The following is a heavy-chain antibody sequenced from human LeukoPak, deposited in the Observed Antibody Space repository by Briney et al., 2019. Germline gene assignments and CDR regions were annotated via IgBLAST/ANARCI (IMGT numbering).Heavy chain of an antibody. CDR3: ARGPRDCSSTSCYAYYYYYTDV. D-gene: IGHD2-2*01. J-gene: IGHJ6*03. V-gene: IGHV4-34*01. CDR1: GGSFSGYY. Sequence: PSETLSLTCAVYGGSFSGYYWSWIRQPPGKGLEWIGEINHSGSTNYNPSLKSRVTISVDTPKNQFSLKLSSVTAADTAVYYCARGPRDCSSTSCYAYYYYYTDVWGKGTTVTVSS. CDR2: INHSGST.